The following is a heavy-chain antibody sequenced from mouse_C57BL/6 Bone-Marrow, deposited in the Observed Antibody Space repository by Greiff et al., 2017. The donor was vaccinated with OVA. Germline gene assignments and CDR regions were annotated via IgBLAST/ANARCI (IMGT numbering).Heavy chain of an antibody. CDR3: ARGGWDWYFDV. CDR2: INYDGSST. V-gene: IGHV5-16*01. D-gene: IGHD3-3*01. J-gene: IGHJ1*03. CDR1: GFTFSDYY. Sequence: EVMLVESEGGLVQPGSSMKLSCTASGFTFSDYYMAWVRQVPEKGLEWVANINYDGSSTYYLDSLTSRFIISRDNAKNILYLQMSSLKSEDTATYYCARGGWDWYFDVWGTGTTVTVSS.